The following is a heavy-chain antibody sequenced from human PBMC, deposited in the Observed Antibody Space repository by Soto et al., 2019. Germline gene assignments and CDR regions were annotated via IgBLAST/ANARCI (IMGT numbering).Heavy chain of an antibody. J-gene: IGHJ2*01. CDR2: INPSGGST. Sequence: QVQLVQSGAEVKKPGASVKVSCKASGYTFTSYYMHWVRQAPGQGLEWMGIINPSGGSTSYAQKXXXRVXXXGDASTSTVCXXMXSXXYEDTAGDYCARAPADYYDSRGYYFVKGGYWYFDLWGRGTLVTVSS. D-gene: IGHD3-22*01. CDR1: GYTFTSYY. CDR3: ARAPADYYDSRGYYFVKGGYWYFDL. V-gene: IGHV1-46*01.